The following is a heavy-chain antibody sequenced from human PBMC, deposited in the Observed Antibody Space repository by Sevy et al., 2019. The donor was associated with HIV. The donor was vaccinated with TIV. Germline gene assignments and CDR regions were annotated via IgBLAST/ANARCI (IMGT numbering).Heavy chain of an antibody. CDR3: ARVFYRNWFDP. V-gene: IGHV3-48*01. J-gene: IGHJ5*02. CDR2: ISSSSSTI. D-gene: IGHD1-26*01. Sequence: GGSLRLSCAASGLTFSSYSMNWVRQAPGKGLEWVSYISSSSSTIYYADSVKGRFTISRDNAKNSLYLQMNSPRAEDTAVYYCARVFYRNWFDPWGQRTLVTVSS. CDR1: GLTFSSYS.